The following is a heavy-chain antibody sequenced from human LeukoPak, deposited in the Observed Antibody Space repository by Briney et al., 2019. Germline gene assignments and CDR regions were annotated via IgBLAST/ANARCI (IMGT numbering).Heavy chain of an antibody. V-gene: IGHV4-34*01. CDR2: IHHRAGA. J-gene: IGHJ6*02. D-gene: IGHD2-21*02. CDR1: GGSFTNYY. CDR3: ARGPVRDDGLTGISYYFGLDV. Sequence: SETLSLTCAVYGGSFTNYYWSWIRHLPGKGLEWIGEIHHRAGANYNPSLWGRVTISADTSKNQFSLHLTSVTAADTATFYCARGPVRDDGLTGISYYFGLDVWGHGTTVTVFS.